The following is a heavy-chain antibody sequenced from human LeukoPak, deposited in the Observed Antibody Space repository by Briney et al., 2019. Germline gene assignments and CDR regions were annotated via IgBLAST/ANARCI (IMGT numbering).Heavy chain of an antibody. CDR1: GGTFSSYA. Sequence: GSSVKVSCKASGGTFSSYAISWVRPAPGQGLEWMGGIIPIFGTANYAQKFQGRVTITADESTSTAYMELSSLRSEDTAVYYCARILEYSSHWFDPWGQGTLVTVSS. CDR3: ARILEYSSHWFDP. CDR2: IIPIFGTA. V-gene: IGHV1-69*01. J-gene: IGHJ5*02. D-gene: IGHD6-6*01.